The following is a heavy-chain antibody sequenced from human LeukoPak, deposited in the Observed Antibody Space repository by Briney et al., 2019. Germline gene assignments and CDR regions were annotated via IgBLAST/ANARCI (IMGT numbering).Heavy chain of an antibody. V-gene: IGHV1-8*01. CDR2: MNPNSGNT. J-gene: IGHJ6*03. CDR3: ARAPTYSSFSYHYYMDV. Sequence: EASVKVSCKASGYTFTSYDINWVRQATGQGLEWMGWMNPNSGNTGYAQKFQGRVTMTRNTSISTAYMELGSLRSEDTAVYYCARAPTYSSFSYHYYMDVWGKGTTVTISS. CDR1: GYTFTSYD. D-gene: IGHD3-22*01.